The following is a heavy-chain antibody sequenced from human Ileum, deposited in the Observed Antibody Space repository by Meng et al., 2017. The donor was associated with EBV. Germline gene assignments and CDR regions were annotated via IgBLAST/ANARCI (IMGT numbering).Heavy chain of an antibody. CDR1: CYTFSNYG. D-gene: IGHD1-26*01. Sequence: QSGAGVKKPGDSVKGSCKASCYTFSNYGISLLRQAPGQGLEWMGWISAYNGTTNHAQNLQGRVTMTTDTSTGTAYMEVRSLRSDDTAVYYCARAGNGGSYYFTYWGQGTLVTVSS. J-gene: IGHJ4*02. CDR3: ARAGNGGSYYFTY. CDR2: ISAYNGTT. V-gene: IGHV1-18*01.